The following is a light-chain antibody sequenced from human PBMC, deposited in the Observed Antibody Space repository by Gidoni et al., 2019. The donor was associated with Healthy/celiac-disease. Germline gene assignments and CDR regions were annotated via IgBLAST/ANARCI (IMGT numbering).Light chain of an antibody. V-gene: IGKV1-39*01. CDR1: QSMSSY. Sequence: DIQMTQSPSSMSASVGDRVTINCRASQSMSSYLNGYHQKPGKAPKLVIYAASSLQRGVPSRFRGSGAGTDFTLTISSLQPEDVATYYCQQSYSTPGSFGQGTKLEIK. CDR2: AAS. J-gene: IGKJ2*04. CDR3: QQSYSTPGS.